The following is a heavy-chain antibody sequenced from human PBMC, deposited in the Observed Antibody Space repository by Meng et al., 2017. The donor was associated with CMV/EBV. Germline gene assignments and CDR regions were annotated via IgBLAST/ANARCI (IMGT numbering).Heavy chain of an antibody. Sequence: GESLKISCAASGFTFSGFWMNWVRQAPGKGLEWVANIKNDGSEKFYVDSVKGRFTISRDNAKSILYLQMNSLRGDDTAVYYCAREEDYYGMDVWGQGTTVTVSS. CDR3: AREEDYYGMDV. CDR2: IKNDGSEK. J-gene: IGHJ6*02. V-gene: IGHV3-7*01. CDR1: GFTFSGFW.